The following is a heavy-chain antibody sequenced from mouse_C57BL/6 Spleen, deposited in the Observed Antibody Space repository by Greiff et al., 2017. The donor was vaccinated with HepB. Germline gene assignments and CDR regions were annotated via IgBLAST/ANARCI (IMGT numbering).Heavy chain of an antibody. Sequence: QVQLQQPGAELVRPGTSVKLSCKASGYTFTSYWMHWVKQRPGQGLEWIGVIDPSDSYTNYNQKFKGKATLTVDTSSSTAYMQLSSLTSEDSAVYYCARSPYGNYEAWFAYWGQGTLVTVSA. D-gene: IGHD2-1*01. J-gene: IGHJ3*01. CDR3: ARSPYGNYEAWFAY. V-gene: IGHV1-59*01. CDR1: GYTFTSYW. CDR2: IDPSDSYT.